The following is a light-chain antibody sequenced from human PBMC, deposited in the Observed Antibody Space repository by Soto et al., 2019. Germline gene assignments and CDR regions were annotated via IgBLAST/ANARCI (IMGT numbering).Light chain of an antibody. CDR3: QQYNTYRFT. J-gene: IGKJ2*01. CDR1: QTISSY. CDR2: DAS. Sequence: DIQMTQSPSTLSASVGDRATITCRASQTISSYLAWYHQKPGKAPTLLIYDASKLESGVPSRFSGSGSGTEFTLTITSLHPDDSGTYYCQQYNTYRFTFGQGTKVDI. V-gene: IGKV1-5*01.